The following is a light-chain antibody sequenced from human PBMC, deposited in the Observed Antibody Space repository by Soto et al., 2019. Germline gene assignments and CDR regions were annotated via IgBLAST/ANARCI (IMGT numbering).Light chain of an antibody. J-gene: IGLJ2*01. V-gene: IGLV1-51*02. CDR2: ENN. CDR3: GTWDSSLREVV. CDR1: SSNIGNNY. Sequence: QSVLTQPPSVSAAPGQTVTISCSGSSSNIGNNYVSWYQQLPGTAPKLLIYENNMRPSGIPDRFSGSKSGTSATLGITGLQTGDEADYYCGTWDSSLREVVFGGGTKVTVL.